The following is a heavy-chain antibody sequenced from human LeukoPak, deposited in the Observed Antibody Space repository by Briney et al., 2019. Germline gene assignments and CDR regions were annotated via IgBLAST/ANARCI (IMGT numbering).Heavy chain of an antibody. CDR1: GFTFSSYA. CDR3: AKEIYGDSTGSRFQH. V-gene: IGHV3-23*01. Sequence: GGSLRLSCAASGFTFSSYAMSWVRQAPGKGLEWVSAISGSGGSTYYADSVKGRFTISRDNSKNTLYLQMKSLRAEDTAVYYCAKEIYGDSTGSRFQHWGQGTLVTVSS. D-gene: IGHD4-17*01. J-gene: IGHJ1*01. CDR2: ISGSGGST.